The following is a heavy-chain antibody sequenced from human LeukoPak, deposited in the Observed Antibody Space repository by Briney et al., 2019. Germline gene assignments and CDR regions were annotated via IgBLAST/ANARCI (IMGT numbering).Heavy chain of an antibody. Sequence: GGSLTLSSAASGFTSSNYAMGCGRQAPGKGLEWVSNIRVSGAYGFYADSVKGRFTISRDNSNNLVYLQMNNLRAEDTAEYYCAKRARYNSARATDFDSWGQGTQVTVSS. D-gene: IGHD6-19*01. J-gene: IGHJ4*02. CDR1: GFTSSNYA. V-gene: IGHV3-23*01. CDR2: IRVSGAYG. CDR3: AKRARYNSARATDFDS.